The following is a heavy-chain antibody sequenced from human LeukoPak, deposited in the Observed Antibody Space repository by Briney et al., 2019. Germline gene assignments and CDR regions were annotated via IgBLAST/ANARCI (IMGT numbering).Heavy chain of an antibody. CDR3: AKAIGYCSGGSCHIDY. CDR1: GFTFSSYG. D-gene: IGHD2-15*01. J-gene: IGHJ4*02. CDR2: VSWNSGSI. Sequence: GGSLRLSCAASGFTFSSYGMHWVRQAPGKGLEWVSGVSWNSGSIGYADSVKGRFTISRDNAKNSLYLQMNSLRAEDTALYYCAKAIGYCSGGSCHIDYWGQGTLVTVSS. V-gene: IGHV3-9*01.